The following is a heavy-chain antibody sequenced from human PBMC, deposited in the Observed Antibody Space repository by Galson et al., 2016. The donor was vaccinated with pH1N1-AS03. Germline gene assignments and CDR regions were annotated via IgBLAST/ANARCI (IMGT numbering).Heavy chain of an antibody. CDR1: GYIFTGFY. Sequence: SVKVSCKAPGYIFTGFYVHWVRQASGQGLEWMGWINPNNGVTNYAQKFQAWVTMTGDTSISTAYLELYGLKSDDTAVYYCARDPRGPCSSATCATTYYFGMDVWGQGTTVIVSS. D-gene: IGHD2/OR15-2a*01. CDR3: ARDPRGPCSSATCATTYYFGMDV. V-gene: IGHV1-2*04. CDR2: INPNNGVT. J-gene: IGHJ6*02.